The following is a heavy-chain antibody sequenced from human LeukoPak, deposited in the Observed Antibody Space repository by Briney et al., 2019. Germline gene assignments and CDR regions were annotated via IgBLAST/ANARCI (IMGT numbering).Heavy chain of an antibody. CDR1: GFTFSSYA. CDR2: ISGSGGST. V-gene: IGHV3-23*01. Sequence: GGSLRLSCAASGFTFSSYAMSWVRQAPGKGLEWVSAISGSGGSTYYADSVKGRFTISRDNSKNTLYLQMNSLRAEDTAVYCCAKEGYCSSTSCSPYFDYWGQGTLVTVSS. J-gene: IGHJ4*02. CDR3: AKEGYCSSTSCSPYFDY. D-gene: IGHD2-2*01.